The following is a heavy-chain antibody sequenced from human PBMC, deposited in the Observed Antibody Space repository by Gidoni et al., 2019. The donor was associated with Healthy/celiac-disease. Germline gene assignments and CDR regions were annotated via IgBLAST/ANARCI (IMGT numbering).Heavy chain of an antibody. CDR1: GGSISSYY. Sequence: QVQLQESGPGLVKPSETLSLTCTVSGGSISSYYWSWIRQPPGKGLEWIGYIYYSGSTNYNPYLKSRVTISVDTSKNQFSLKLSSVTAADTDVYYCARDHKIDTTSVGMDVWGQGTTVTVSS. CDR2: IYYSGST. D-gene: IGHD1-26*01. CDR3: ARDHKIDTTSVGMDV. V-gene: IGHV4-59*01. J-gene: IGHJ6*02.